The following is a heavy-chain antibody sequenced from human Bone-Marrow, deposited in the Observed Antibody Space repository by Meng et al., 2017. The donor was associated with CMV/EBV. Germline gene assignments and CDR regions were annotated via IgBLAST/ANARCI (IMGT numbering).Heavy chain of an antibody. J-gene: IGHJ6*02. Sequence: SETLSLTCAVYGGSFSVYYCTWIRQPPGKGLDWIGEINHSGNTNYNPSLKSRVTISVDTSKNHFSLKLISVTAADTAVYFCARGVYSSPNYYGMDVWGQGTTVTVSS. CDR3: ARGVYSSPNYYGMDV. CDR2: INHSGNT. CDR1: GGSFSVYY. V-gene: IGHV4-34*01. D-gene: IGHD6-13*01.